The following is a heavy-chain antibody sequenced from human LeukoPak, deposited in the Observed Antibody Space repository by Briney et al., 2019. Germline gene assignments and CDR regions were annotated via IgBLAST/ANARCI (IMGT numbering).Heavy chain of an antibody. D-gene: IGHD3-22*01. CDR3: ARRTFYYDSSDGNWFDP. CDR2: IYYSGST. V-gene: IGHV4-34*01. Sequence: PSETLSLTCAVYGGSFSGYYWSWIRQPPGKGLEWIGSIYYSGSTYYNPSLKSRVTISVDTSKSQFSLSLTSVTAADTAVYYCARRTFYYDSSDGNWFDPWGRGTLVTVSS. J-gene: IGHJ5*02. CDR1: GGSFSGYY.